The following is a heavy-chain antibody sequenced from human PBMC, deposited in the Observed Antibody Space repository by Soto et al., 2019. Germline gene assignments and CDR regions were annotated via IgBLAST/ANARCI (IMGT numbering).Heavy chain of an antibody. V-gene: IGHV3-23*01. D-gene: IGHD2-15*01. CDR2: ISGSGYTT. CDR1: VVTFSSFY. Sequence: PGGSLRLSCAASVVTFSSFYMIWVRQAPGKGLEWVSAISGSGYTTYSADSAKGRFTLSRDNSKNTLYMEMNSLTAEDTAVYYCAKEYCSGGTCYSVFDFWGQGTLVTVSS. J-gene: IGHJ4*01. CDR3: AKEYCSGGTCYSVFDF.